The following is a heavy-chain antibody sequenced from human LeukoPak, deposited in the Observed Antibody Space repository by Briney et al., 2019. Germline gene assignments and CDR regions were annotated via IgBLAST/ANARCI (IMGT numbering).Heavy chain of an antibody. D-gene: IGHD5-18*01. CDR3: ARQQQLWASGNY. Sequence: GESLKISCKGSGYSFTSYWIGWVRQMPGKGLEWMGIIYPGDSKGRYSPSFQGQVTISADKSIGTAYLQWSSLKASDTAMYYCARQQQLWASGNYWGQGTLVTVSS. V-gene: IGHV5-51*01. CDR2: IYPGDSKG. CDR1: GYSFTSYW. J-gene: IGHJ4*02.